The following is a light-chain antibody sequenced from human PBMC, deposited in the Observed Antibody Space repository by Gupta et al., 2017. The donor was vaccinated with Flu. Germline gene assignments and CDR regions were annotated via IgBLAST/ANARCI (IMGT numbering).Light chain of an antibody. J-gene: IGKJ2*01. Sequence: ATLSCRASQGVTSTYLAWYQQKPGQAPRLRIYGASRSATCIPDRFSGSAAGTDLTLTISRLEPEDFAVYYCKQYGGLFPYTFGQGTKVEVK. CDR2: GAS. V-gene: IGKV3-20*01. CDR1: QGVTSTY. CDR3: KQYGGLFPYT.